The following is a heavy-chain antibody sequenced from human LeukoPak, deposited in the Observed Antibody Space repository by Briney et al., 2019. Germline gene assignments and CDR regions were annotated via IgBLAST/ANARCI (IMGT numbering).Heavy chain of an antibody. Sequence: ASVKVSCKASGYTFTSYGISWVRQAPGQGLEWMGWISAYNGNTNYAQKLQGRVTMTTDTPTSTAYMELRSLRSDDTAVYYCARDLYCSGGSCYSSYYYYYGMDVWGKGTTVTVSS. CDR2: ISAYNGNT. CDR1: GYTFTSYG. J-gene: IGHJ6*04. V-gene: IGHV1-18*04. D-gene: IGHD2-15*01. CDR3: ARDLYCSGGSCYSSYYYYYGMDV.